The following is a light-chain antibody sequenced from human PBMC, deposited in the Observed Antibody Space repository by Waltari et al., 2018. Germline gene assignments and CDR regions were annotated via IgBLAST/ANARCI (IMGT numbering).Light chain of an antibody. CDR3: QQYNSYPWT. CDR2: EAS. J-gene: IGKJ1*01. CDR1: QSIATW. V-gene: IGKV1-5*03. Sequence: DIQMTQAPSTLSPSVGDSVTITCRASQSIATWLAWYQQKPGKAPTLLIYEASSLGSGVPSRFSGSGSGTEFTLTISSLQPDDFATYYCQQYNSYPWTFGQGTKVEIK.